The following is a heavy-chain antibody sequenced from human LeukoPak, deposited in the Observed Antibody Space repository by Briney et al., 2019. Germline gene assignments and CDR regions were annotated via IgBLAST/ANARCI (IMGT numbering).Heavy chain of an antibody. Sequence: GGSLRLSCAASGFTFSSYAMSWVRQAPGKGLEWVSVISGSGARTYYADSVKGRFTISRDNSKNTLYLQMNSLRAEDTAVHYCARDLPHPRGPGYCYGMDVWGQGTTVTVSS. J-gene: IGHJ6*02. V-gene: IGHV3-23*01. CDR1: GFTFSSYA. CDR3: ARDLPHPRGPGYCYGMDV. CDR2: ISGSGART.